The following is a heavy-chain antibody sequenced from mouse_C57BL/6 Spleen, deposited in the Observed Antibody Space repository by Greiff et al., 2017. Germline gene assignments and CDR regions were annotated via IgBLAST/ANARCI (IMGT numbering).Heavy chain of an antibody. V-gene: IGHV14-4*01. CDR1: GFNIKDDY. J-gene: IGHJ3*01. D-gene: IGHD4-1*01. CDR3: TTAGTDSAY. Sequence: VQLQQSGAELVRPGASVKLSCTASGFNIKDDYMHWVQQRPEQGLEWIGWIDPENGDPASASKFQGKATITADTSSNTAYLQLSSLTSEDTAVYYCTTAGTDSAYWGQGTLVTVSA. CDR2: IDPENGDP.